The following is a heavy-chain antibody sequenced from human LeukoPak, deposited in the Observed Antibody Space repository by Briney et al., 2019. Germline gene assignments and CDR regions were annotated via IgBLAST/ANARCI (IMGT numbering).Heavy chain of an antibody. D-gene: IGHD3-3*01. J-gene: IGHJ4*02. CDR3: ARGVVYPAWSGPHWSDY. Sequence: GGSLRLSCAASGFTFSNYYMTWVRQPPGKGLEWVANIKPDGSEKECVDSVKGRFTISRDNARNSLYLQMDSLRAEDTAVYYCARGVVYPAWSGPHWSDYWGQGALVTVSS. V-gene: IGHV3-7*01. CDR2: IKPDGSEK. CDR1: GFTFSNYY.